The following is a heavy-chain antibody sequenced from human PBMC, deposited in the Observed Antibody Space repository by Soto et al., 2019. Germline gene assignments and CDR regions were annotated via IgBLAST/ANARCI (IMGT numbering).Heavy chain of an antibody. CDR3: ARDLSAAGRSYFDS. V-gene: IGHV4-61*01. CDR1: GGSVSSGSYY. D-gene: IGHD6-13*01. Sequence: SETLSLTCTVSGGSVSSGSYYWSWIRQPPGKGLEWIGYIYYIGSTNYNPSLKSRVTISVDTSKNQFSLMLNSVTAADTAVYYCARDLSAAGRSYFDSWGQGTLVTVSS. CDR2: IYYIGST. J-gene: IGHJ4*02.